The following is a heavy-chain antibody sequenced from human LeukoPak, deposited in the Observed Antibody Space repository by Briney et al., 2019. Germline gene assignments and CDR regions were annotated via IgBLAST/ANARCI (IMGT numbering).Heavy chain of an antibody. CDR2: INHSGYT. V-gene: IGHV4-34*01. J-gene: IGHJ4*02. D-gene: IGHD4-17*01. CDR3: TGMPTDHDY. Sequence: SETLSLTCAVSGVSFNDYYWSWVRQTPGKGLECIGEINHSGYTHDSPSLKTRDTVSIDTSRTEFSLNLRSVTVGHTRIYYCTGMPTDHDYWGKGNLVTVSS. CDR1: GVSFNDYY.